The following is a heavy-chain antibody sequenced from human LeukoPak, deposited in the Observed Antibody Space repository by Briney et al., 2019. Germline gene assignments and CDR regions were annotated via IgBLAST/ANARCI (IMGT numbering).Heavy chain of an antibody. CDR1: GYTFTDYS. J-gene: IGHJ4*02. D-gene: IGHD3-16*01. V-gene: IGHV1-2*02. CDR2: INPNSGGT. CDR3: ARGVLRSRLYDY. Sequence: ASVKVSCKASGYTFTDYSMHWVRQAPGQGLEWMGWINPNSGGTNYAQKFQGRVTMTRDTSISTAYMELSRLRSDDTAVYYCARGVLRSRLYDYWGQGTLVTVSS.